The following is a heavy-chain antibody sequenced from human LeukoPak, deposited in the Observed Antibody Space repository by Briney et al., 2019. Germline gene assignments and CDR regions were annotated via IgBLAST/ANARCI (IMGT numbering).Heavy chain of an antibody. D-gene: IGHD3-3*01. Sequence: GASVKVSCKVSGDILTELSIQWVRQAPGKGLECMGGFDPEQNTMIYAQRLQDRVTMTEDTSTDTAYMELSSLTSEDTGIYYCATRSGDFWSGYVNWGQGTLVTVSS. CDR1: GDILTELS. CDR2: FDPEQNTM. J-gene: IGHJ4*02. V-gene: IGHV1-24*01. CDR3: ATRSGDFWSGYVN.